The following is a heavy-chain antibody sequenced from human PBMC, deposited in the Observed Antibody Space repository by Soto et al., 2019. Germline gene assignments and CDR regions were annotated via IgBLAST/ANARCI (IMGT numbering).Heavy chain of an antibody. J-gene: IGHJ4*02. CDR2: IIPVVGTT. Sequence: QVQLVQSGAEVKKPGSSVKVSCKASGDTFTTNSLNWVRQAPGQGLEWMGGIIPVVGTTKYAQKYQDRVTITADKSTNTAYMELSSLRSDDTGVYYCARGPLYATTYFDYWGQGTPVNVSS. CDR1: GDTFTTNS. V-gene: IGHV1-69*06. CDR3: ARGPLYATTYFDY. D-gene: IGHD2-8*01.